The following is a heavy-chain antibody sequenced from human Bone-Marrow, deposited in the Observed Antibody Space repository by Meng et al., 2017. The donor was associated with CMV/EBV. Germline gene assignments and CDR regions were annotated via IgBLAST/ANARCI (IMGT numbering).Heavy chain of an antibody. CDR1: GVSISSSSYY. CDR3: ARDRLHDSDY. V-gene: IGHV4-39*07. J-gene: IGHJ4*02. Sequence: LHVQGQGPGLVKPSETLSLTCTVSGVSISSSSYYWGWIRQPPGKGLEWIGCIYYSGSTYYNPSLKSRVTISVDTSKNQFSLKLSSVTAVDTAVYYCARDRLHDSDYWGQGTLVTVSS. D-gene: IGHD6-6*01. CDR2: IYYSGST.